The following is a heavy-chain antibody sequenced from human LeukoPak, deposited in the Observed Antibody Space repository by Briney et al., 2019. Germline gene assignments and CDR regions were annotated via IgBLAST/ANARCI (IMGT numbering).Heavy chain of an antibody. D-gene: IGHD2-15*01. CDR2: IRNKANSYTT. CDR1: GFSFSGSA. Sequence: PGGSLRLSCEASGFSFSGSAMHWVRQAPGKGLEWVGRIRNKANSYTTDYAASVKGRFSISRDDSENSVYLEMNSLKIEDSAVFYCTSGYCSGGSCYSSGGDYWGQGTLVTVSS. J-gene: IGHJ4*02. V-gene: IGHV3-72*01. CDR3: TSGYCSGGSCYSSGGDY.